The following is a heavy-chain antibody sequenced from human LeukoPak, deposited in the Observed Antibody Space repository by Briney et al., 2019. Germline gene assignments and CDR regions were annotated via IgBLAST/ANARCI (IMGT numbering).Heavy chain of an antibody. CDR1: GGSISSGDYY. V-gene: IGHV4-30-4*08. CDR2: IYYSGST. D-gene: IGHD6-6*01. Sequence: SETLSLTCTVSGGSISSGDYYWSWIRQPPGKGLEWIGYIYYSGSTYYNPSLKSRVTISVDTSKNQFSLKLSSVTAADTAVYYCARVPPASPVLDYWGQGTLVTVSS. J-gene: IGHJ4*02. CDR3: ARVPPASPVLDY.